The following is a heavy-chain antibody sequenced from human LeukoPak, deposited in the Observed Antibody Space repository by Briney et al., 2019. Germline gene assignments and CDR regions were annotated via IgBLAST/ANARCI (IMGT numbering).Heavy chain of an antibody. CDR3: AGLMVASPFDC. CDR1: GFTFSSYA. J-gene: IGHJ4*02. Sequence: GRSLRLSCAASGFTFSSYAMHWVRQAPGKGLEWVAVISYDGSNKYYADSVKGRFTISRDNSKNTLYLRLSSLRPEDTAVYYCAGLMVASPFDCWGQGTLVTVSS. V-gene: IGHV3-30-3*01. D-gene: IGHD5-12*01. CDR2: ISYDGSNK.